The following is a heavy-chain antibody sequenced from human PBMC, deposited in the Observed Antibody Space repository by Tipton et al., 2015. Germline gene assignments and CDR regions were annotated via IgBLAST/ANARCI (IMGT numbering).Heavy chain of an antibody. CDR1: GGSISRGSYY. D-gene: IGHD3-10*02. J-gene: IGHJ4*02. CDR3: ARDDPVYYVFDY. Sequence: TLSLTCTVSGGSISRGSYYWSWIRQPPGKGLEWIGYTYYSGSTHYNPSLKSRVTISIDTSKNQFSLKLISVTAADTAVYYCARDDPVYYVFDYWGQGMLITVAS. CDR2: TYYSGST. V-gene: IGHV4-61*01.